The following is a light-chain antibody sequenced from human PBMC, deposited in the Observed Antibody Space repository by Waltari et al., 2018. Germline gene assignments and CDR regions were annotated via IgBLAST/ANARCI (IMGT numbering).Light chain of an antibody. CDR1: QNIGPW. CDR3: QQYESSSPYT. V-gene: IGKV1-5*03. Sequence: DIQMTQSPSTVSASVGDRVTITCRTSQNIGPWLAWYQQKPGRAPNLLIYMASSLQSGVPSRFSGSGSGTEFTLTITSLQPDDIATYYCQQYESSSPYTFGPGTKLEIK. CDR2: MAS. J-gene: IGKJ2*01.